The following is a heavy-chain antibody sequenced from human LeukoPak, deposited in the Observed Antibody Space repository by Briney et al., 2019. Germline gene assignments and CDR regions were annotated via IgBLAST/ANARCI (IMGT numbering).Heavy chain of an antibody. CDR2: INHSGNT. D-gene: IGHD3-10*01. CDR3: ATTRGVITLDGYHYYIDV. J-gene: IGHJ6*03. CDR1: GGSFSDFY. Sequence: SETLSLTCAVYGGSFSDFYCTWIRQPPGKGLEWNGEINHSGNTKYNPSLKSRVTILLDTSKNQFSLKVRSVTAADTAVYYCATTRGVITLDGYHYYIDVWGKGTTVTVSS. V-gene: IGHV4-34*01.